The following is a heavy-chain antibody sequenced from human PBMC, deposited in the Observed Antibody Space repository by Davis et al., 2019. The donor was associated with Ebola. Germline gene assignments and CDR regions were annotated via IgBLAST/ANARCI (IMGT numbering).Heavy chain of an antibody. CDR3: ARGYGSGYNPFDY. D-gene: IGHD3-10*01. V-gene: IGHV1-8*01. J-gene: IGHJ4*02. CDR2: MNPNSGNR. Sequence: ASVKVSCKASGYTFTSYAFHWVRQATGQGLEYMGWMNPNSGNRGYEQKFQGRVTMTRDTSISTAYMELSSLRSEDTAVYYFARGYGSGYNPFDYWGQGTLVTVSS. CDR1: GYTFTSYA.